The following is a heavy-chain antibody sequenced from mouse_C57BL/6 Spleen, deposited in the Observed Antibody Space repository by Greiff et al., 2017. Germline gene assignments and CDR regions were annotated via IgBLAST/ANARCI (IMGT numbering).Heavy chain of an antibody. V-gene: IGHV2-6*03. D-gene: IGHD1-1*01. CDR2: IWSGGST. CDR3: ASRAGYYGSSPYWYFDV. Sequence: QVQLQQSGPGLVAPSQSLSITCTVSGFSLTSYGVHWVRQPPGKGLEWLVVIWSGGSTTYNSALKSRLSISKDNSKSQVFLKMNSLRTDDTAMYDGASRAGYYGSSPYWYFDVWGTGTTVTVSS. J-gene: IGHJ1*03. CDR1: GFSLTSYG.